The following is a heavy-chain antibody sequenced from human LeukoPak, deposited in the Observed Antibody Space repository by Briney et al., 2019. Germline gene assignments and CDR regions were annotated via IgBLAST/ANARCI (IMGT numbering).Heavy chain of an antibody. CDR2: VFTSGGT. CDR1: GAPVKGNY. V-gene: IGHV4-4*07. Sequence: PSETLSSTCISFGAPVKGNYGSGIRQPPGKGLEWIERVFTSGGTSYNPSLKGRVTMSIDSSTNQFSLKLDSVTAADTAVYYCARDDVDTPTFDYWGPGMLVAVSS. J-gene: IGHJ4*02. D-gene: IGHD5-18*01. CDR3: ARDDVDTPTFDY.